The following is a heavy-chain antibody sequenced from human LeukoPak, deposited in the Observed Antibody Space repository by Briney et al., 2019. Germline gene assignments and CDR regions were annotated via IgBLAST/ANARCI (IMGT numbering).Heavy chain of an antibody. J-gene: IGHJ6*03. V-gene: IGHV1-8*03. CDR2: MNPNSGNT. D-gene: IGHD6-13*01. CDR3: ARSGQQLVRYYYYYMDV. Sequence: ASVKVSCKASGYTFTSYDINWVRQATGQGLEWMGWMNPNSGNTGYAQKFQGRVTITRNTSISTAYMELSSLRSEDTAVYYCARSGQQLVRYYYYYMDVWGKGTTVTVSS. CDR1: GYTFTSYD.